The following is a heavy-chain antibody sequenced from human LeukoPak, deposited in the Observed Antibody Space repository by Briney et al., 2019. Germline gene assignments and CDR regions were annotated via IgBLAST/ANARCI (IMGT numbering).Heavy chain of an antibody. J-gene: IGHJ4*02. V-gene: IGHV3-9*03. CDR3: AKDFGGIAVAAGDY. CDR2: IGWNSGSI. CDR1: GFTFDDYA. Sequence: PGGSLRLSCAASGFTFDDYAMHWVRQAPGEGLEWVSGIGWNSGSIGYADSVKGRFTISRDNAKNSLYLQMNSLRAEDMALYYCAKDFGGIAVAAGDYWGQGTLVTVSS. D-gene: IGHD6-19*01.